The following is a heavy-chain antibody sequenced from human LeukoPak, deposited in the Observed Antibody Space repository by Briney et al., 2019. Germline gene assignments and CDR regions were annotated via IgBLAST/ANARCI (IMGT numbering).Heavy chain of an antibody. Sequence: ASVKVSCKASGGSINNYAINWVRQAPGQGLEWMGRIVPFLNMPNYAQKYQGRVTITADTSLNTVYMQLNSLTSEHTAVYYCASTGRDFDFWGQGTLVTVSS. D-gene: IGHD1-14*01. CDR1: GGSINNYA. CDR2: IVPFLNMP. V-gene: IGHV1-69*04. CDR3: ASTGRDFDF. J-gene: IGHJ4*02.